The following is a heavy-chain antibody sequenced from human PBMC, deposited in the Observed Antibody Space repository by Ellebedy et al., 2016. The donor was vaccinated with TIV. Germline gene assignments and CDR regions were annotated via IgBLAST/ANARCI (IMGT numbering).Heavy chain of an antibody. CDR1: GYSFTTYW. J-gene: IGHJ4*02. Sequence: PGGSLRLSCTGSGYSFTTYWISWVRQMPGKGLAWMGRIDPSDSYIKYSPSFQGHVTISVDKSISTAYLQWSSLKASDTAMYYCARHMNTAMTNDHWGQGTLVTVSS. CDR3: ARHMNTAMTNDH. V-gene: IGHV5-10-1*01. D-gene: IGHD5-18*01. CDR2: IDPSDSYI.